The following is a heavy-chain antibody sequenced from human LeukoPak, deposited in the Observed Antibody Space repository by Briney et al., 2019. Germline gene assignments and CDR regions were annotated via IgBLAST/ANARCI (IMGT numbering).Heavy chain of an antibody. CDR1: GFTFSDYY. CDR3: AGNMGYFDY. J-gene: IGHJ4*02. Sequence: PGGSLRLSCAASGFTFSDYYMSWIRQAPGKGLEWVAFIRYDGSNKYYADSVKGRFTISRDNAKNSLYLQMNSLRAEDTAVYYCAGNMGYFDYWGQGTLVTVSS. V-gene: IGHV3-30*02. CDR2: IRYDGSNK.